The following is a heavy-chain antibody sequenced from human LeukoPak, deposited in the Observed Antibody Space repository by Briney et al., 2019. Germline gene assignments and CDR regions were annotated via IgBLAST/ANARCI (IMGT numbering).Heavy chain of an antibody. CDR1: GFTVSNSY. D-gene: IGHD5-12*01. J-gene: IGHJ4*02. V-gene: IGHV3-21*01. Sequence: GGSLRLSCAASGFTVSNSYMHWVRQAPGKGLEWVSCISTSSSYIYYADSVKGRFTISRDNAKNSLYLQMNSLRAEDTAVYYCARTRGNSGYDYDYWGQGTLVTVSS. CDR2: ISTSSSYI. CDR3: ARTRGNSGYDYDY.